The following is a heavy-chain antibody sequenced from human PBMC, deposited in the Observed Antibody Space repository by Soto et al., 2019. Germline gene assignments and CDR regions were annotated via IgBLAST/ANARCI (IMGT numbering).Heavy chain of an antibody. CDR2: IIPIFGTA. Sequence: SVKVSCKASGGTFSSCAISWVRQAPGQGLEWMGGIIPIFGTANYAQKFQGRVTITADESTSTAYMELSSLRSEDTAVYYCALGRGAYYYYYGMDVWGQGTTVTVSS. D-gene: IGHD1-26*01. CDR3: ALGRGAYYYYYGMDV. V-gene: IGHV1-69*13. CDR1: GGTFSSCA. J-gene: IGHJ6*02.